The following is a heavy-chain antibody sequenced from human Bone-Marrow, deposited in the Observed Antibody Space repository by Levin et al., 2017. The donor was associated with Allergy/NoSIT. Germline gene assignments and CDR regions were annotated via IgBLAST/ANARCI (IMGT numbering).Heavy chain of an antibody. Sequence: KVSCKGSGYSFTSYWIGWVRQMPGKGLEWMGIIYPGDSDTRYSPSFQGQVTISADKSISTAYLQWSSLKASDTAMYYCARLLGYCSSTSCYGIDYWGQGTLVTVSS. J-gene: IGHJ4*02. CDR3: ARLLGYCSSTSCYGIDY. CDR1: GYSFTSYW. D-gene: IGHD2-2*01. V-gene: IGHV5-51*01. CDR2: IYPGDSDT.